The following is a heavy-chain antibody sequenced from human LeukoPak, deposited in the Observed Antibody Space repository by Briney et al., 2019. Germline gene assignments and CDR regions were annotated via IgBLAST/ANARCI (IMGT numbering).Heavy chain of an antibody. Sequence: GASVKVSCKAFGYTFTSNYMHWVRQAPGQGPEWMGVISPSGGSTTYAQKFQGRVTLTRDMSTSTDYLELSSLRSEDTAVYYCARYIVSYPHDAFDIGGQGTMVTVSS. CDR2: ISPSGGST. CDR3: ARYIVSYPHDAFDI. V-gene: IGHV1-46*01. D-gene: IGHD1-26*01. CDR1: GYTFTSNY. J-gene: IGHJ3*02.